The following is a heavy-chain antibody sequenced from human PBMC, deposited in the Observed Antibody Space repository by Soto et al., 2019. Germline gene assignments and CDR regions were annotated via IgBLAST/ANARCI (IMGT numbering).Heavy chain of an antibody. CDR1: CGSIRSISYY. D-gene: IGHD3-22*01. Sequence: SETLSLTCTVACGSIRSISYYWGWIRQPPGKGLEWIGSIFCCGSXXYSPSLKXXVSIWGETSNXRFSLXLSSVTAADKAVYYCAQHRDYSLGYWCQGTQVTVSS. V-gene: IGHV4-39*07. J-gene: IGHJ4*02. CDR2: IFCCGSX. CDR3: AQHRDYSLGY.